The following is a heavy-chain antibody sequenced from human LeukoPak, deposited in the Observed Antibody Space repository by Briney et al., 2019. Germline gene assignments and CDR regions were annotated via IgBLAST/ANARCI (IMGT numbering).Heavy chain of an antibody. CDR3: AGGGMAGGLYYFDF. CDR1: GFTFSDFY. D-gene: IGHD3-10*01. Sequence: GGSLRLSCAASGFTFSDFYMIWIRQAPGKGLEWVSYIGTSSSYINYAAPVKGRFTIASANAKNLVDLEIYSLRADDAALYYWAGGGMAGGLYYFDFWGQGTLVTVSS. CDR2: IGTSSSYI. J-gene: IGHJ4*02. V-gene: IGHV3-11*05.